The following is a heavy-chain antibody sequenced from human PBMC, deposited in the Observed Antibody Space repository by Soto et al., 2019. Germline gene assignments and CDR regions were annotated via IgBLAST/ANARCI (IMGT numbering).Heavy chain of an antibody. CDR2: IRSKANSYAT. CDR1: GFTFSGSA. J-gene: IGHJ4*02. V-gene: IGHV3-73*01. CDR3: TTAPDYYDSIWY. Sequence: GGSLRLSCAASGFTFSGSAMHWVRQASGKGLEWVGRIRSKANSYATAYAASVKGRFTISRDDSKNTAYLQMNSLKTEDTAVYYCTTAPDYYDSIWYWGQGTLVTVSS. D-gene: IGHD3-22*01.